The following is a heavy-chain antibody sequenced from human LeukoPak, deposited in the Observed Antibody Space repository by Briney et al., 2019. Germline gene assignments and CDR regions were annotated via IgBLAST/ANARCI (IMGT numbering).Heavy chain of an antibody. V-gene: IGHV3-30*18. CDR2: VSYEGKSQ. CDR1: GFTFSNYG. D-gene: IGHD6-13*01. Sequence: GGSLRLSCAPSGFTFSNYGMDWVRQAPGKGLEWVAVVSYEGKSQYYADSVRGRFTISRDNSKNTLYLQMNSLRGEDAAVYYCAKEGTAQISTWYDYWGQGTLVTVSS. J-gene: IGHJ4*02. CDR3: AKEGTAQISTWYDY.